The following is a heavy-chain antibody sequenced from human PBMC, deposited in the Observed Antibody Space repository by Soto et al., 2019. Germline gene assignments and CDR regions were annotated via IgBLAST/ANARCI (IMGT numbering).Heavy chain of an antibody. V-gene: IGHV1-69*02. CDR1: GGSFTSYN. CDR3: ATWVDYGDFEGFDF. CDR2: INPMADVL. J-gene: IGHJ4*02. Sequence: GASVKVSCKASGGSFTSYNLQWVRQAPGQGLEWMGRINPMADVLHYAQRFQGRVTVTADRSTAYLDLTRLTTNDTATYFCATWVDYGDFEGFDFWGQGTLVTVSS. D-gene: IGHD4-17*01.